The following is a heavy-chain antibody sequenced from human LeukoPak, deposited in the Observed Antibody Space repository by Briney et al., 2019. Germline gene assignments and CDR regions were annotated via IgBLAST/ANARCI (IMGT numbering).Heavy chain of an antibody. CDR1: GFTVSSNY. Sequence: PGGSLRPSCAASGFTVSSNYMSWVRQAPGKGLEWFSVIDSGGSTYYADSVKGRFTISRDNSKNTLYLQMNSLRAEDTAVYYCAYGPSFDPWGEGTLVTVS. CDR3: AYGPSFDP. D-gene: IGHD3-10*01. V-gene: IGHV3-53*01. CDR2: IDSGGST. J-gene: IGHJ5*02.